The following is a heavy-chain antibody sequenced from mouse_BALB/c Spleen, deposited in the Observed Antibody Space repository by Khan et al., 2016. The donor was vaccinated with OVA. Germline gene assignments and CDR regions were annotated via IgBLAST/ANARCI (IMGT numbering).Heavy chain of an antibody. D-gene: IGHD1-1*01. CDR3: AKFTPHYYSMDF. Sequence: QVQLKESGPGLVAPSESLSITCTVSGFSLDSFGVNWVRQPPGKGLEWLGVIRGDGNTNDHSGLKSRLTINKNKSKSQDILRLNSLQTYDTATYYCAKFTPHYYSMDFWGQGTSVTVSS. V-gene: IGHV2-3*01. CDR1: GFSLDSFG. J-gene: IGHJ4*01. CDR2: IRGDGNT.